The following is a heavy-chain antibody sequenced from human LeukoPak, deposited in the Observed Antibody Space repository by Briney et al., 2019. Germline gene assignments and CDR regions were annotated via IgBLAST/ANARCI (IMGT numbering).Heavy chain of an antibody. CDR2: ISTYNGNT. D-gene: IGHD6-19*01. V-gene: IGHV1-18*01. Sequence: PSVKVSCKASGYTFTSYGISWVRQAPGQGLEWMGWISTYNGNTHYAQKLQGRVTMTTDTSTSTAYMELRSLRSDDTAVYYCARSSLAVAGSVFDYWGQGTLVTVSS. CDR1: GYTFTSYG. CDR3: ARSSLAVAGSVFDY. J-gene: IGHJ4*02.